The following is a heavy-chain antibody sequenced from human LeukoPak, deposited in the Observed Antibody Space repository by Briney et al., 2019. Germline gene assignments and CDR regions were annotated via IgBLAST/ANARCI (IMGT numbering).Heavy chain of an antibody. CDR1: GFTFSSYG. CDR2: ISYDGSNK. V-gene: IGHV3-30*18. Sequence: GGSLRLSCVASGFTFSSYGMHWVRQAPGKGLEWVAVISYDGSNKYYADSVKGRFTISRDNSKNTLYLQMNSLRAEDTAVYYCAKDRDMTTDYGMDVWGKGTTVTVSS. CDR3: AKDRDMTTDYGMDV. J-gene: IGHJ6*04. D-gene: IGHD4-17*01.